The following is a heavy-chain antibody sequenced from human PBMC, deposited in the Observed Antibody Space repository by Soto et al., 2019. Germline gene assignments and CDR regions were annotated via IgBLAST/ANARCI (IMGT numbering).Heavy chain of an antibody. CDR2: ISYDGTNK. D-gene: IGHD6-13*01. CDR3: ARGDSNSWSDY. V-gene: IGHV3-30*01. Sequence: QVQLVESGGGVVQPGRSLSLSCAASGFTFRTYAMDWVRQAPGKGLEWVAVISYDGTNKYYADSVKGRFTISRDNSKNTLSLQMNSLRPEDTAVYYCARGDSNSWSDYWGQGTLVTVSS. CDR1: GFTFRTYA. J-gene: IGHJ4*02.